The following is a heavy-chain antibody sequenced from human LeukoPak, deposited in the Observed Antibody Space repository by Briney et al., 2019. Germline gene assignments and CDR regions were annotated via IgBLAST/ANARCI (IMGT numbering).Heavy chain of an antibody. CDR1: GGSISSGGYY. CDR3: ARSPITMVGGVPPFDY. CDR2: IYHSGST. V-gene: IGHV4-30-2*01. J-gene: IGHJ4*02. Sequence: SETLSLTCTVSGGSISSGGYYWSWIRQPPGKGLEWIGYIYHSGSTYYNPSLKSRVTVSVDTSKNQFSLKLSSVTAADTAVYFWARSPITMVGGVPPFDYWGQGPLVPVSS. D-gene: IGHD3-10*01.